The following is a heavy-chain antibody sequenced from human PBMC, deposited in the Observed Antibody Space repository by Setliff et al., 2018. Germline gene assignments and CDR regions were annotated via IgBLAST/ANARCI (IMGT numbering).Heavy chain of an antibody. CDR1: GFSLSDGRVG. CDR2: IFSMDQK. J-gene: IGHJ6*02. V-gene: IGHV2-26*03. Sequence: SGPTLVNPTETLTLTCTISGFSLSDGRVGVTWIRQPPGKALEWLATIFSMDQKSYSTSLESKLLISKDTSATQVVLMMTNMNPADTGTYYCARIGTSSVLYGMDVWGQGTTVTVSS. D-gene: IGHD3-22*01. CDR3: ARIGTSSVLYGMDV.